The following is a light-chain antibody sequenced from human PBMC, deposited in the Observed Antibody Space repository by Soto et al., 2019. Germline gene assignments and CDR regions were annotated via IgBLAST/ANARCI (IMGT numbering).Light chain of an antibody. CDR3: QKYGNSPQK. Sequence: EIVLTQSPGTLSLSPGDRVTLSCMASQSVTSNSVAWYQQKPGKAPRLLIYGASSRVAGIPDRFRGAGSGTDFTLTISRLEPEDFAVYYCQKYGNSPQKFGQGNKGDIK. CDR2: GAS. V-gene: IGKV3-20*01. CDR1: QSVTSNS. J-gene: IGKJ1*01.